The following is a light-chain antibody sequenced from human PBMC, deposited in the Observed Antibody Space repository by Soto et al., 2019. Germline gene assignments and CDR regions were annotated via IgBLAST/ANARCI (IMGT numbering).Light chain of an antibody. Sequence: DIQMTQSPSSLSASVGDRVTITCQASQDISNYLNWYQQKPGKAPKLLIYDASNLETGVPSRFSGSGSGTDFTFTISSLQPEDIATYYCQQYDNLPGLPLTFGGGTKVEIK. CDR2: DAS. CDR3: QQYDNLPGLPLT. J-gene: IGKJ4*01. V-gene: IGKV1-33*01. CDR1: QDISNY.